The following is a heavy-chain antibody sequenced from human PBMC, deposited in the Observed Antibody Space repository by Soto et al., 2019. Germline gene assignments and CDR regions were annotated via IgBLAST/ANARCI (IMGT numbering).Heavy chain of an antibody. D-gene: IGHD3-3*01. CDR2: IYHSGST. CDR1: GGSISSGGYS. J-gene: IGHJ6*02. V-gene: IGHV4-30-2*01. Sequence: SETLSLTCAVSGGSISSGGYSWSWIRQPPGKGLEWIGYIYHSGSTYYNPSLKSRVTISVDRSKNQFSLKLSSVTAADTAVYYCARDFRITIFGVVIDYYYYGMDVWGQGTTVTVSS. CDR3: ARDFRITIFGVVIDYYYYGMDV.